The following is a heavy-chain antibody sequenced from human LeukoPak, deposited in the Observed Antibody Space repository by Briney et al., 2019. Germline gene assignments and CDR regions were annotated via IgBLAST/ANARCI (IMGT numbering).Heavy chain of an antibody. V-gene: IGHV4-4*07. Sequence: SETLSLTCTVSGASISNYYWSWIRQPAGKGLEWIGRFYASGTTYYNPSLRSRVSLSIDTPKNQFSLKLTSVTAADTAVYYCTRTRCGGGSCDKFDPWGQGILVTVSS. CDR3: TRTRCGGGSCDKFDP. J-gene: IGHJ5*02. D-gene: IGHD2-15*01. CDR2: FYASGTT. CDR1: GASISNYY.